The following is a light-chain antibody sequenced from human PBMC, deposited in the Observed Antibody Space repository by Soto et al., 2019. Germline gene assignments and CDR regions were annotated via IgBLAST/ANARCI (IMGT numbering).Light chain of an antibody. Sequence: QSALTQPASVSGSPGQSITISCTGTSSDVGGYNYVSWYQHHPGKAPKVMIYDVSNRPSGVSNRFSGSKSGNTASLTISGLQAEDEADYYCSSYTISSTLVFGGGTEVTVL. CDR1: SSDVGGYNY. J-gene: IGLJ2*01. CDR2: DVS. CDR3: SSYTISSTLV. V-gene: IGLV2-14*03.